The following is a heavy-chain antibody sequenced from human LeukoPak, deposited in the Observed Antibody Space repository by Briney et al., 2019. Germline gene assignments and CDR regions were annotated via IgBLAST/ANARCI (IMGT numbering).Heavy chain of an antibody. Sequence: ASVKVSCKTSGYTFIGYSINWLRQAPGQGLEWMGWVSTNTGNPTYAQGFTGRFVFSLDTSVSTAYLQISSLKAEDTAVYYCARDAATINFDSWGQGTLVTVSS. CDR1: GYTFIGYS. V-gene: IGHV7-4-1*02. CDR3: ARDAATINFDS. J-gene: IGHJ4*02. CDR2: VSTNTGNP. D-gene: IGHD5-24*01.